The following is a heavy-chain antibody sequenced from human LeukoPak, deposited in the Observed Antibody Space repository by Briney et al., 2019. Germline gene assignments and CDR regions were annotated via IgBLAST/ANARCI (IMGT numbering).Heavy chain of an antibody. CDR1: GFTFSSYA. D-gene: IGHD4-17*01. Sequence: GGSLRLSCAASGFTFSSYAMSWVRQAPGKGLEWVSAIRGSGGSTYYADSVKGRFTISRDNSKNTLYLQMNSLRAEDTAVYYCAKARYGDYVAPVGGPFDYWGQGTLVTVSS. CDR2: IRGSGGST. J-gene: IGHJ4*02. V-gene: IGHV3-23*01. CDR3: AKARYGDYVAPVGGPFDY.